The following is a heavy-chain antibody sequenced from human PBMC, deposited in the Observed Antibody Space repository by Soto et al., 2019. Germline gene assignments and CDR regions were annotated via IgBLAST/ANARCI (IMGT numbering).Heavy chain of an antibody. CDR1: GYTFTGYY. CDR3: ARSRDTTPRSPAQTASYYFDY. D-gene: IGHD3-10*01. CDR2: INPNSGGT. J-gene: IGHJ4*02. V-gene: IGHV1-2*04. Sequence: GASVKVSCKASGYTFTGYYMHWVRQAPGQGLEWMGWINPNSGGTNYAQKFQGWVTMTRDTSISTAYMELSRLRSDDTAVYYCARSRDTTPRSPAQTASYYFDYWGQGTLVTVSS.